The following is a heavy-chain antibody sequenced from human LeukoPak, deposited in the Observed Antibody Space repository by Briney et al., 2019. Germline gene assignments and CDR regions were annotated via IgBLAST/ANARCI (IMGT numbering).Heavy chain of an antibody. Sequence: GGSLRLSCAASGFTFSDYYMSWIRQVPGKGLEWVSYIGLTDTTIYYADSLKGRFAISRDNAKNSLYLHTHSLRAEDTAIYYCARLKLGYWYFNLWGRGTLLTVSS. J-gene: IGHJ2*01. V-gene: IGHV3-11*01. D-gene: IGHD7-27*01. CDR2: IGLTDTTI. CDR1: GFTFSDYY. CDR3: ARLKLGYWYFNL.